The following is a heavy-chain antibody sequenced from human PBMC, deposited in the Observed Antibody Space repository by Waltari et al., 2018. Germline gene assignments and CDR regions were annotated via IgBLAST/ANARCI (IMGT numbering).Heavy chain of an antibody. CDR2: ISWNSGSI. CDR3: AVSGGGYSYGCGY. V-gene: IGHV3-9*01. J-gene: IGHJ4*02. Sequence: EVQLVESGGGLVQPGRSLRLSCAASGFTFDDYAMHWVRQAPGKGLEWVSGISWNSGSIGYADSVKGRFTISRDNAKNSLYLQMNSLRAEDTALYYCAVSGGGYSYGCGYWGQGTLVTVSS. D-gene: IGHD5-18*01. CDR1: GFTFDDYA.